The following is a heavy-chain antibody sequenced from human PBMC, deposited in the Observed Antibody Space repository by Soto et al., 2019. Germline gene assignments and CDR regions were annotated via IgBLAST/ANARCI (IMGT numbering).Heavy chain of an antibody. CDR1: GYSLTSHSYY. CDR3: ERVYYYDNSDYPLIGYFDS. D-gene: IGHD3-22*01. J-gene: IGHJ4*02. V-gene: IGHV4-61*01. Sequence: AATXSLTCTFSGYSLTSHSYYWAWVRQPPGKVLEWIGNIYYTGNANYNPSLTGRVTLSVDTSRNHFSLRLTSVTTADTAVYYCERVYYYDNSDYPLIGYFDSWGQGTLVTVSS. CDR2: IYYTGNA.